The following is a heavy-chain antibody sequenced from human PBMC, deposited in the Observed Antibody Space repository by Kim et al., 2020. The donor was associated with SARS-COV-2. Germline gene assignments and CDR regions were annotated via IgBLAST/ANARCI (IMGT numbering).Heavy chain of an antibody. D-gene: IGHD1-26*01. J-gene: IGHJ4*02. CDR3: SRLEVGALDY. V-gene: IGHV3-53*01. CDR2: IP. Sequence: IPYDEGPVKDRFNISRDNSKNTLYLQMNRLRAEDTAVYYCSRLEVGALDYWGQGTLVTVSS.